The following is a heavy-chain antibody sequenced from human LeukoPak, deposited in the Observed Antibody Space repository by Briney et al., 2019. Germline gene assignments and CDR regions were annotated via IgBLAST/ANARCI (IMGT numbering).Heavy chain of an antibody. V-gene: IGHV4-61*02. J-gene: IGHJ3*02. CDR1: GGSISSGSYY. D-gene: IGHD2-2*01. Sequence: TLSLTCTVSGGSISSGSYYWSWIRQPAGKGLEWIGRIYTSGSTNYNPSLKSRVTISVDTSKNQFSLKLSSVTAADTAVYYCARAIVVVPAANDALDIWGQGTMVTVSS. CDR3: ARAIVVVPAANDALDI. CDR2: IYTSGST.